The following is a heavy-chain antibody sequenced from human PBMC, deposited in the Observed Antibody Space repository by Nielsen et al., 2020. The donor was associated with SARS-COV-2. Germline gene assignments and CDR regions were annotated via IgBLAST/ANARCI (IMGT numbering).Heavy chain of an antibody. D-gene: IGHD3-3*01. CDR2: IKQDGSEK. J-gene: IGHJ6*02. V-gene: IGHV3-7*01. CDR3: AREVRFLEWFSPMDV. CDR1: GFVFSNAW. Sequence: GGSLRLSCAASGFVFSNAWMSWVRQAPGKGLEWVANIKQDGSEKYYVDSVKGRFTISRDNAKNSLYLQMNSLRAEDTAVYYCAREVRFLEWFSPMDVWGQGTTVTVSS.